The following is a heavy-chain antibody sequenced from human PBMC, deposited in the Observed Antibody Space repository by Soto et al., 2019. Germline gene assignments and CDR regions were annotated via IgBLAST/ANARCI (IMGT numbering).Heavy chain of an antibody. V-gene: IGHV1-2*02. CDR3: AKDGQYGDYGYYFDY. J-gene: IGHJ4*02. D-gene: IGHD4-17*01. CDR2: INPNSGAT. Sequence: GASVKVSCKASGYTFSAYYMHWLRQSPGQGLEWMGWINPNSGATNYAQKFQGRVTMTRDASIRTAYMELSRLTSDDTALYYCAKDGQYGDYGYYFDYWGQGTLVTVS. CDR1: GYTFSAYY.